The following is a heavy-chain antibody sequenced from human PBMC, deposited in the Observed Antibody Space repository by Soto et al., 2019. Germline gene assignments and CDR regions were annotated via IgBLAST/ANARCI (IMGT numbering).Heavy chain of an antibody. V-gene: IGHV3-23*01. J-gene: IGHJ6*02. CDR3: AKRRENYYGSGSYDGMDV. Sequence: PAGCLRLSCAASGFTVSSYAMSWVRQAPGKGLEWVSAISGSGGSTYYADSVKGRFTISRDNSKNTLYLQMNSLRAEDTAVYYCAKRRENYYGSGSYDGMDVWGQGTTVTVSS. CDR2: ISGSGGST. D-gene: IGHD3-10*01. CDR1: GFTVSSYA.